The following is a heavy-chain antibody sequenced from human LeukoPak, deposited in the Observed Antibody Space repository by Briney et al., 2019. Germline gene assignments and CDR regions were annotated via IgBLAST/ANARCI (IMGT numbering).Heavy chain of an antibody. Sequence: GASVKVSCKASGYTFTSYAMNWVRQAPGQGLEWMGWINTNTGNPTYAQGFTGRFVFSLDTSVSTAYLQISSLKAEDTAVYYCARARLHFDWFPLYYYGMDVWGQGTTVTVSS. V-gene: IGHV7-4-1*02. CDR1: GYTFTSYA. J-gene: IGHJ6*02. CDR3: ARARLHFDWFPLYYYGMDV. D-gene: IGHD3-9*01. CDR2: INTNTGNP.